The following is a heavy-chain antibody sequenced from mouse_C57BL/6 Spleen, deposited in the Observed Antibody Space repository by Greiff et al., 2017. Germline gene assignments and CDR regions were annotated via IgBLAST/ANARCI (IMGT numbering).Heavy chain of an antibody. CDR2: ISYDGSN. D-gene: IGHD1-1*01. J-gene: IGHJ2*01. Sequence: EVQLQQSGPGLVKPSQSLSLTCSVTGYSITSGYYWNWIRQFPGNKLEWMRYISYDGSNNYNPSLKNRISITRDTSKNQFFLKLNSVTTEDTATYYCARDRPYYCGSSYGFDYWGQGTTLTVSS. V-gene: IGHV3-6*01. CDR1: GYSITSGYY. CDR3: ARDRPYYCGSSYGFDY.